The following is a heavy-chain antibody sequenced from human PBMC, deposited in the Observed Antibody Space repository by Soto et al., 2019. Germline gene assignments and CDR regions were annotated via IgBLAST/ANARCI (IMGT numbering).Heavy chain of an antibody. V-gene: IGHV4-59*08. CDR1: GGSISSYY. D-gene: IGHD4-17*01. J-gene: IGHJ4*02. Sequence: QVQLQESGPGLVKPSETLSLTCTVSGGSISSYYWSWIRQPPGKGLEWIGYIYYSGSTNYNPSLKSRVTISENTFKNQYSLKLSSVAAADTAVYYYARLYGGTLDYWGQGTLVTVSS. CDR3: ARLYGGTLDY. CDR2: IYYSGST.